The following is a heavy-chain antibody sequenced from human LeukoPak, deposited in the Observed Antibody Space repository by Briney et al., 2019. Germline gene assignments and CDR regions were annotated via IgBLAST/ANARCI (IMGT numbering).Heavy chain of an antibody. J-gene: IGHJ6*03. Sequence: GGSLRLSCAASGFTFSSYSMNWVRQAPGKGLEWVSYISSSSTIYYADSVKGRFTISRNNAKNSLYLQMNSLRAEDTAVYYCASGGYSGYYYYYYMDVWGKGTTVTVSS. CDR3: ASGGYSGYYYYYYMDV. CDR2: ISSSSTI. V-gene: IGHV3-48*04. CDR1: GFTFSSYS. D-gene: IGHD5-12*01.